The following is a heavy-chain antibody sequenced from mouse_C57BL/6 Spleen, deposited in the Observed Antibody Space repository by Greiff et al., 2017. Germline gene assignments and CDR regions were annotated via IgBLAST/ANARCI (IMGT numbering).Heavy chain of an antibody. D-gene: IGHD1-1*01. Sequence: EVMLVESEGGLVQPGSSMKLSCTASGFTFSDYYMAWVRQVPEKGLEWVANINYDGSSTYYLDSLKSRFIISRDNAKNILYLQMSSLKSEDTATYYCARVYYGSSYLDYWGQGTTLTVSS. CDR3: ARVYYGSSYLDY. CDR1: GFTFSDYY. V-gene: IGHV5-16*01. J-gene: IGHJ2*01. CDR2: INYDGSST.